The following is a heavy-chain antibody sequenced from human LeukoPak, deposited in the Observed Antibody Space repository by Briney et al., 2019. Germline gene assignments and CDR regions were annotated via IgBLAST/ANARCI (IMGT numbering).Heavy chain of an antibody. J-gene: IGHJ4*02. CDR3: AKEPHEAAKGDYYFDY. D-gene: IGHD2-15*01. CDR2: ISGSGGST. CDR1: GFTFSSYA. Sequence: GGSLRLSCAASGFTFSSYALSWVRQAPGKGLEWVSAISGSGGSTYYADSVKGRFTISRDNSKNTVYLQMNSLRAEDTAVYYCAKEPHEAAKGDYYFDYWGQGTLVTVSS. V-gene: IGHV3-23*01.